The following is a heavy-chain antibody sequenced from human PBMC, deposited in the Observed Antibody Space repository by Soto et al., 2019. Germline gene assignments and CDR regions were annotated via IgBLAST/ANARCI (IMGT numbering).Heavy chain of an antibody. CDR1: GYTFTSYG. CDR3: ARDTEYCGELLYSYGMDV. J-gene: IGHJ6*02. V-gene: IGHV1-18*01. D-gene: IGHD3-10*01. CDR2: ISAYNGNT. Sequence: QVQLVQSGAEVKKPGASVKVSCKASGYTFTSYGISWVRQAPGQGLEWMGWISAYNGNTNYTQKLQGRVTMTTDTSTSTAYMELRSLRSDDTAVYYCARDTEYCGELLYSYGMDVWGQGTTVTVSS.